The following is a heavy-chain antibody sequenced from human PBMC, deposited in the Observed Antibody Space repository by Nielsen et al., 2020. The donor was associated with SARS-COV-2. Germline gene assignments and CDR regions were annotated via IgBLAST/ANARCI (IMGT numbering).Heavy chain of an antibody. V-gene: IGHV4-34*01. Sequence: WIRQPPGKGLEWIGEINHSGSTNYNPSLKSRVTISVDTSKNQFSLKLSSVTAADTAVYYCARGPFRGRQQREKVGPYYFDYWGQGALVTVSS. D-gene: IGHD6-13*01. J-gene: IGHJ4*02. CDR3: ARGPFRGRQQREKVGPYYFDY. CDR2: INHSGST.